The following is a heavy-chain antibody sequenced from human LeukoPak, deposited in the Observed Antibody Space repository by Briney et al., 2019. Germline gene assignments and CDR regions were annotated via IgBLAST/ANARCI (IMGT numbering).Heavy chain of an antibody. Sequence: GGSLRLSCAAPGFSVSSNWMGWVRQAPGKGLEWVAHIKRDGSQKYYLDSVKGRFTISRDNAKNSLYLQMNSLRVEDTAVYYCARLGLEVGGPNWFDPWGQGTLVTVSS. CDR1: GFSVSSNW. CDR3: ARLGLEVGGPNWFDP. CDR2: IKRDGSQK. D-gene: IGHD1-1*01. V-gene: IGHV3-7*01. J-gene: IGHJ5*02.